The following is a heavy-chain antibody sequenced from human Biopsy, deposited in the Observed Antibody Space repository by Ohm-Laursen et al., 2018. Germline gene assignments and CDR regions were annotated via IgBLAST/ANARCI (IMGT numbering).Heavy chain of an antibody. Sequence: SDTLSLTCSVSGGSLNNHYWSWIRQSPGKGLEWLAYIYSSGRTNYNPSLKSRILVSVDTSKNQPPRKGTSGTATDTAMYYCARHDRSGYWGLDYWGQGALVTVSA. V-gene: IGHV4-4*08. CDR3: ARHDRSGYWGLDY. CDR2: IYSSGRT. D-gene: IGHD3-22*01. J-gene: IGHJ4*02. CDR1: GGSLNNHY.